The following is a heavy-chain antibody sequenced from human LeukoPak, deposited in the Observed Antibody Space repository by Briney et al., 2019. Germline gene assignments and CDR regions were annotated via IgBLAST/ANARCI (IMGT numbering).Heavy chain of an antibody. V-gene: IGHV4-59*01. CDR3: ARVGYYYDSSGYSGPWFDP. J-gene: IGHJ5*02. CDR1: GGSISSYY. CDR2: IYYSGST. Sequence: SENLSRNCTVSGGSISSYYWSWIRQPPGKGLEWIGYIYYSGSTNYNPSLKSRVTISVDTSKNQFSLKLSSVTAADTAVYYCARVGYYYDSSGYSGPWFDPWGQGTLVTVSS. D-gene: IGHD3-22*01.